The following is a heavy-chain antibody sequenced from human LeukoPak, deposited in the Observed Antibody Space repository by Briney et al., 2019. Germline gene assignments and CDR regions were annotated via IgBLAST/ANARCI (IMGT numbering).Heavy chain of an antibody. V-gene: IGHV1-2*02. CDR2: INPHSGGT. CDR1: GYTFTGYY. CDR3: ARDLSGITGYTYGRGIDY. J-gene: IGHJ4*02. D-gene: IGHD5-18*01. Sequence: ASVKVSCKASGYTFTGYYIHWVRQAPGQGLEWMGWINPHSGGTNYAQKFQGGVTMTRDTSITTAYMELSSLRSDDTAVYYCARDLSGITGYTYGRGIDYWGQGTLVTVSS.